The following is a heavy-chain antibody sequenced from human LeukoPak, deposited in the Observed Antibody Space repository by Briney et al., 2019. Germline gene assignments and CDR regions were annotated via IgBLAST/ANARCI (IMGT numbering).Heavy chain of an antibody. Sequence: GASVKVSCKASGYIFTSYNMNWVRQAPGQGLEWMGIINPSGGSTNYAQKFQGRVTLTRDTSTSTDYLELGSLRSEDTAVYYCARFAVHRRIAVDGQFGLDYWGQGTLVTVSS. CDR3: ARFAVHRRIAVDGQFGLDY. V-gene: IGHV1-46*01. CDR1: GYIFTSYN. D-gene: IGHD6-19*01. J-gene: IGHJ4*02. CDR2: INPSGGST.